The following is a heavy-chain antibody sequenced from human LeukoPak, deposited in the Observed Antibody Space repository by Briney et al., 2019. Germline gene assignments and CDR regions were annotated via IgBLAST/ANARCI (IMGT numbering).Heavy chain of an antibody. CDR2: FDPEDGET. V-gene: IGHV1-24*01. CDR1: GYTLTELS. Sequence: ASVKVSCKVSGYTLTELSMHWVRQAPGKGLEWMGGFDPEDGETIYAQKFQGRVTMTEDTSTDTAYMELSSLRSEDTAVYYCATNGYSSTLYYFDYWGQGTLVTVSS. D-gene: IGHD6-13*01. J-gene: IGHJ4*02. CDR3: ATNGYSSTLYYFDY.